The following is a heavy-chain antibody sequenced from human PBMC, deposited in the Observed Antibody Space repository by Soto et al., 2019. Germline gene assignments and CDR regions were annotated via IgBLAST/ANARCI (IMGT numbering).Heavy chain of an antibody. J-gene: IGHJ6*02. D-gene: IGHD5-18*01. CDR2: IKSKTDGGTT. V-gene: IGHV3-15*07. Sequence: PGGSLRLSCAASGFTFSNAWMNWVRQAPGKGLEWVGRIKSKTDGGTTDYAAPVKGRFTISRDDSKNTLYLQMNSLKTEDTAVYYCTTDSADTADTPLPGFEDYYYGMDVWGQGTTVTVSS. CDR1: GFTFSNAW. CDR3: TTDSADTADTPLPGFEDYYYGMDV.